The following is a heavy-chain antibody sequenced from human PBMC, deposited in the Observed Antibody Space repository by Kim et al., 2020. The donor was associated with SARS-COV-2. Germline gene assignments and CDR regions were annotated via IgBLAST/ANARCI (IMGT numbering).Heavy chain of an antibody. Sequence: WGSLRLSCAASGFSFNNYAMSWVRQAPGKGLEWVASINHSGGATFYADSVKGRFTISRDNSKNALFLQIHSLRAEDTALYYCARSPLVMGYSYDYWYYDLWGRGTQVTVSS. CDR1: GFSFNNYA. V-gene: IGHV3-23*01. CDR2: INHSGGAT. CDR3: ARSPLVMGYSYDYWYYDL. J-gene: IGHJ2*01. D-gene: IGHD5-12*01.